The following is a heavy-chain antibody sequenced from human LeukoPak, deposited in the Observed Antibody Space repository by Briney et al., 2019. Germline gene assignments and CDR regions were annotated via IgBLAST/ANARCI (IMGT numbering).Heavy chain of an antibody. CDR3: AKPSGSPAGLDAFDI. V-gene: IGHV5-51*01. CDR2: IYPGDSDT. J-gene: IGHJ3*02. D-gene: IGHD1-26*01. Sequence: GESLKISCKGSGYSFTSYWIGWVRQMPGKGLEWMGIIYPGDSDTRYSPSFQGQVTISADKSISTAHLQWSSLKASDTAMYYCAKPSGSPAGLDAFDIWGQGTMVTVSS. CDR1: GYSFTSYW.